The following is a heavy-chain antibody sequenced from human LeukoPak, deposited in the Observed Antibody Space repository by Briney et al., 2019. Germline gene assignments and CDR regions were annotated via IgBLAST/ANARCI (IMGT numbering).Heavy chain of an antibody. Sequence: PGGSLRLSCAASGITCTSDAMHWVRQAPGKGLLWVSRISGDGRSTTYADSVKGRFIISKDSAKNTVYLQLRSLRAEDTAVYYCVHGAPFDKRGQGTLVTVSS. CDR1: GITCTSDA. V-gene: IGHV3-74*01. J-gene: IGHJ4*02. D-gene: IGHD3-10*01. CDR3: VHGAPFDK. CDR2: ISGDGRST.